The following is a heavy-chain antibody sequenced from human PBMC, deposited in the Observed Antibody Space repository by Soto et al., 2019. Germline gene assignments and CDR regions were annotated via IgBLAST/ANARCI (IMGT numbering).Heavy chain of an antibody. D-gene: IGHD3-10*01. J-gene: IGHJ6*02. CDR1: GFTSSSYF. CDR3: ASGDPYYGMDV. Sequence: QVQLVESGGGVVQPGRSLRLSCVASGFTSSSYFMHWVRQAPGKGQEWVALISYDGSNKHYADSVKGRFTISSDNSKNRLYLQMNGLRGDDTAVSSCASGDPYYGMDVCGQGATVTVSS. CDR2: ISYDGSNK. V-gene: IGHV3-30*04.